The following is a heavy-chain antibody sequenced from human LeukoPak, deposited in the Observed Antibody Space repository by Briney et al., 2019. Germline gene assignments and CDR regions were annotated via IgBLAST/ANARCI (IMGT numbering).Heavy chain of an antibody. V-gene: IGHV4-38-2*01. D-gene: IGHD3-10*01. Sequence: PSETLCLTCAVSGYSISSGYYWGWIRQPPGKGLEWIGSIYHSGSTYYNPSLKSRVTISVDTSKNQFSLKLSSVTAADTAVYYCARRGLMVRGVSFDYWGQGTLVTVSS. CDR2: IYHSGST. J-gene: IGHJ4*02. CDR1: GYSISSGYY. CDR3: ARRGLMVRGVSFDY.